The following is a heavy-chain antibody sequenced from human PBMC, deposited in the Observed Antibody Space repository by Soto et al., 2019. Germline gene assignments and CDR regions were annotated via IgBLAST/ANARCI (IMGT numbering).Heavy chain of an antibody. J-gene: IGHJ6*03. CDR3: ARRRVVPPDSPPYTDV. CDR2: IYYSGTT. V-gene: IGHV4-39*01. CDR1: GGSISTSTYY. D-gene: IGHD2-2*01. Sequence: SETLSLTCTVSGGSISTSTYYWGWIRQPPGKGLEWIGSIYYSGTTFYNLSLKSRVTISVDTSKNQFSLELSSVTAADTAVYYCARRRVVPPDSPPYTDVWGKGTTVTSP.